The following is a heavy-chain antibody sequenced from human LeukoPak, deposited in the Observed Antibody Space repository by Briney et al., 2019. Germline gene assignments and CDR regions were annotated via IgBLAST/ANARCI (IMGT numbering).Heavy chain of an antibody. CDR2: IGVGRGNT. Sequence: SVKVSCKASGFXFSNSAIQWVRQARGQRLEWLGWIGVGRGNTNYAQKFQQRVTITRDMSTSTAYMELSSLRSEDTAVYYCAVEVYRGGDCCHFDYWGQGTLVTVSS. J-gene: IGHJ4*02. CDR3: AVEVYRGGDCCHFDY. D-gene: IGHD2-21*02. V-gene: IGHV1-58*02. CDR1: GFXFSNSA.